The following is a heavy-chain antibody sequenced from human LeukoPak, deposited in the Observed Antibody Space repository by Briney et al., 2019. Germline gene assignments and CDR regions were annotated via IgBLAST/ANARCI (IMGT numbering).Heavy chain of an antibody. J-gene: IGHJ4*02. CDR3: ANFGPYYYGSGTSN. V-gene: IGHV3-74*01. Sequence: GGSLRLSCAASGFTFSNYWMHWVRQAPGKGLVWVSRIYTDGSSTNYADSVKGRFTISRDNSKNTLYLQMNSLRAEDTAVYYCANFGPYYYGSGTSNWGQGTLVTVSS. CDR2: IYTDGSST. CDR1: GFTFSNYW. D-gene: IGHD3-10*01.